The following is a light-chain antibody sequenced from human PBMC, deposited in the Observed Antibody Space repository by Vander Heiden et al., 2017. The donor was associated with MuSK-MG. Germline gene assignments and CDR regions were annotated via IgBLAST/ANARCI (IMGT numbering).Light chain of an antibody. J-gene: IGKJ3*01. CDR1: QDITNY. CDR2: DAS. Sequence: DIQMTQSPSSLSASVGDRVTITCQASQDITNYLNWYQQKAGTAPKLLIYDASNLEKGVPQRFSGGGSGTEFTFTISSLQPEDLATYYWQQDNSLHTFGHGTKVYIK. CDR3: QQDNSLHT. V-gene: IGKV1-33*01.